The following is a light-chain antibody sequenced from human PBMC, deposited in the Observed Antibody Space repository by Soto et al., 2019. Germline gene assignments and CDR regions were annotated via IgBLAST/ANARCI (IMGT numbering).Light chain of an antibody. J-gene: IGKJ1*01. V-gene: IGKV1-6*01. CDR2: AAS. CDR3: LHDYNYPRT. CDR1: QGIRSE. Sequence: AIQMTQSPSSLSASVGDRVIITCRASQGIRSELAWYQQKPGKAPDLLIYAASTLQPGVPYRFSGSGSGTDFTLTIRKLQPEDFATYYCLHDYNYPRTFGQGTKVEIK.